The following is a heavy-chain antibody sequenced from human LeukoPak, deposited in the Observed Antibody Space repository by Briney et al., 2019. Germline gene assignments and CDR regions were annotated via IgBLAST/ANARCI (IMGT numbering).Heavy chain of an antibody. CDR1: GVSVSGSTYY. J-gene: IGHJ6*03. CDR3: AGDEDNSGRYYYYMDV. V-gene: IGHV4-61*01. D-gene: IGHD3-22*01. Sequence: SETLSLTCTVSGVSVSGSTYYWNWIRQPPGKGLEWIGYIYHSGSTTNYNPSLKSRATITVDTSKNQFSLKLNYVTAADTAVYYRAGDEDNSGRYYYYMDVWGKGTTVTVSS. CDR2: IYHSGSTT.